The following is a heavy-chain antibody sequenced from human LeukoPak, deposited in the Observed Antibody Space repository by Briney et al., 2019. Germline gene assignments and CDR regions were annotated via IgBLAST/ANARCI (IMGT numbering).Heavy chain of an antibody. Sequence: SETLSLTCTVSGGSISSSSYYWGWIRQPPGKGLEWIGSIYYSGSTYYNPPLKSRVTISVDTSKNQFSLKLSSVTAADTAVYYCAGRPRGYSSQPDYWGQGTLVTVSS. J-gene: IGHJ4*02. V-gene: IGHV4-39*01. CDR1: GGSISSSSYY. CDR2: IYYSGST. CDR3: AGRPRGYSSQPDY. D-gene: IGHD5-18*01.